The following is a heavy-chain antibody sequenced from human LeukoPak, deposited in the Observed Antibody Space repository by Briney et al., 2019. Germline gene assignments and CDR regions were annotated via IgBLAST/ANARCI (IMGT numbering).Heavy chain of an antibody. J-gene: IGHJ5*02. CDR3: ATDWPGHCSGTTCSGGNWFDP. Sequence: PGGSLRLSCAASGFTFSNYPMHWVRQAPGKGLEWVAVISYDGSNKYYADSVKGRFTISRDNSKNTLYLQMNSLRAADTALYYCATDWPGHCSGTTCSGGNWFDPWGQGTLVTVSS. V-gene: IGHV3-30*04. D-gene: IGHD2-2*01. CDR2: ISYDGSNK. CDR1: GFTFSNYP.